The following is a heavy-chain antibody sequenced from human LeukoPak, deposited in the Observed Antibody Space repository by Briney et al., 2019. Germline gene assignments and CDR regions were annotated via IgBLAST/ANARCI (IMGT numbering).Heavy chain of an antibody. CDR2: INPNSGGT. D-gene: IGHD3-22*01. CDR1: GYTFTGYY. J-gene: IGHJ3*02. V-gene: IGHV1-2*02. Sequence: ASVKVSCKASGYTFTGYYMHWVRQAPGQGLEWMGWINPNSGGTNYAQKFQGRVTITTDESTSTAYMELGSLRSEDTAVYYCARDIGSGYYADAFDIWGQGTMVTVSS. CDR3: ARDIGSGYYADAFDI.